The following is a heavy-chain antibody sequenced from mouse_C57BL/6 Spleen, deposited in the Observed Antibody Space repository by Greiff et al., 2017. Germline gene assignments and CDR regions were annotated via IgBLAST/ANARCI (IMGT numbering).Heavy chain of an antibody. CDR3: ARGGDWGYFDV. Sequence: QVQLQQPGAELVRPGSSVKLSCKASGYTFTSYWMDWVKQRPGQGLEWIGNIYPSDSETHYNQKFKDKATLTVDKSSTTAYMQLSSLTSEDSAVYYCARGGDWGYFDVWGTGTTLTVSS. CDR1: GYTFTSYW. V-gene: IGHV1-61*01. D-gene: IGHD4-1*01. J-gene: IGHJ1*03. CDR2: IYPSDSET.